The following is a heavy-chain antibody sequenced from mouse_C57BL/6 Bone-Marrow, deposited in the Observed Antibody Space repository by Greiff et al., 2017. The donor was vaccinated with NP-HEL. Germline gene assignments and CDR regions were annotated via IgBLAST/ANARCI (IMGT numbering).Heavy chain of an antibody. CDR1: GYTFTSYW. V-gene: IGHV1-53*01. Sequence: QVQLQQPGTELVKPGASVKLSCKASGYTFTSYWMHWVKQRPGPGLEWLGNINPSNGGTNYNEKFKSKATLTVDKSSSTAYMQLSSLTSEDSAVYYCARSALPIPRGGYFDVWGTGTTVTVSS. CDR3: ARSALPIPRGGYFDV. J-gene: IGHJ1*03. CDR2: INPSNGGT.